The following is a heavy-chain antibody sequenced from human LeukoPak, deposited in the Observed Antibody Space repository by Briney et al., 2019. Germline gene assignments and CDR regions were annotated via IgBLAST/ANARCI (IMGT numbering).Heavy chain of an antibody. CDR1: GFTFTSDW. Sequence: GGSLRLSCAASGFTFTSDWMSWVRQAPGKGLEWVAVISYDGSNKYYADSVKGRFTISRDNSKNTLYLQMNSLRAEDTAVYYCARGLDTAMVLYYYYYMDVWGKGTTVTVSS. CDR3: ARGLDTAMVLYYYYYMDV. CDR2: ISYDGSNK. V-gene: IGHV3-30-3*01. J-gene: IGHJ6*03. D-gene: IGHD5-18*01.